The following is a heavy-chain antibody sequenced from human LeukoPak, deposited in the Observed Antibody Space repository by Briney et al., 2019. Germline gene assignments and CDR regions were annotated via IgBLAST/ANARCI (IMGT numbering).Heavy chain of an antibody. V-gene: IGHV1-46*01. CDR2: VNPSGGST. D-gene: IGHD3-3*02. CDR3: ARDAF. CDR1: GYSFTNFY. Sequence: ASVKVSCKTSGYSFTNFYIHWVRQAPGQGLEWIGMVNPSGGSTISVQKFQDRVNMTTDTSTRTVYMEMTGLTSDDTGIYYCARDAFWGQGTQVTVSS. J-gene: IGHJ4*02.